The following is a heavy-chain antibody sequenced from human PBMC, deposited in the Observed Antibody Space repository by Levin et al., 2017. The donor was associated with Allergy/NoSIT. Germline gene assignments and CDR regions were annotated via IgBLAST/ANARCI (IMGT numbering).Heavy chain of an antibody. CDR2: LNTDDSST. Sequence: GGSLRLSCAASGFTFSTYWMHWVRQVPGKGLVWVSRLNTDDSSTDYADSVKGRFTISRDSAKNTLYLLMNSLRAEDTAVYYCARGFCSGGHCYGTFDIWGQGTMVTVSS. D-gene: IGHD2-15*01. V-gene: IGHV3-74*01. CDR3: ARGFCSGGHCYGTFDI. CDR1: GFTFSTYW. J-gene: IGHJ3*02.